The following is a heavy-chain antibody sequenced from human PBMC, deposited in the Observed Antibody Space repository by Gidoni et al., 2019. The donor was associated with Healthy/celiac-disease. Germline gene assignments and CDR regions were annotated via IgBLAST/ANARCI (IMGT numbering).Heavy chain of an antibody. CDR1: GYTFTSYA. Sequence: QVQLVQSGAEVKKPGASVKVSCKASGYTFTSYAMHWVRQAPGQRLEWMGWINAGNGNTKYSQKFQGRVTITRDTSASTAYMELSSLRSEDTAVYYCATPDNYYGSGSYRDYYYYGMDVWGQGTTVTVSS. CDR2: INAGNGNT. CDR3: ATPDNYYGSGSYRDYYYYGMDV. J-gene: IGHJ6*02. V-gene: IGHV1-3*01. D-gene: IGHD3-10*01.